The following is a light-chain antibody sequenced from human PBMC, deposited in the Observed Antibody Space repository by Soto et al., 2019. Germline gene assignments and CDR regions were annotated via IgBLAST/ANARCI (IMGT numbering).Light chain of an antibody. J-gene: IGLJ1*01. V-gene: IGLV2-14*01. CDR2: DVC. CDR3: SSYTSSSTPLYV. Sequence: QSVLTQPASVSGSPGQSITISCTGTSSDVGGYNYVSWYQQHPGKAPKLMIYDVCNRPSGVSNRFSGSKSGNTASLTISGLQAEDEADYYCSSYTSSSTPLYVFGTGTKVTVL. CDR1: SSDVGGYNY.